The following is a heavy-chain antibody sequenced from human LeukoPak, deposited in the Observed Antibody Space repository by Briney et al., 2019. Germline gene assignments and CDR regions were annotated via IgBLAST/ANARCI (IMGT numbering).Heavy chain of an antibody. J-gene: IGHJ4*02. D-gene: IGHD3-22*01. CDR3: ARAYGSSGYYQLPIDY. Sequence: PGGSLRLSCAASGFTFSTYSMNWVRQAPGKGLEWVSSISSSSSYIYYANSVKGRFTISRDNARKSLFLQMNSLRVEDTALYYCARAYGSSGYYQLPIDYWGQGTLVTVSS. CDR2: ISSSSSYI. CDR1: GFTFSTYS. V-gene: IGHV3-21*04.